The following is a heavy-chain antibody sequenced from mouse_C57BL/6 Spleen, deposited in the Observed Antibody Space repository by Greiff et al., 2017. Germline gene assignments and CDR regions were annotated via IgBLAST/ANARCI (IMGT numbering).Heavy chain of an antibody. CDR1: GYSITSDY. CDR2: ISYSGST. CDR3: ARYSITTVNFDY. Sequence: EVKLMESGPGLAKPSQTLSLTCSVTGYSITSDYWNWIRTFPGNKLYYMGYISYSGSTYYNPSLKSRISITRDTAKNQYYLQLNSVTTEDTATYYCARYSITTVNFDYWGQGTTLTVSS. V-gene: IGHV3-8*01. J-gene: IGHJ2*01. D-gene: IGHD1-1*01.